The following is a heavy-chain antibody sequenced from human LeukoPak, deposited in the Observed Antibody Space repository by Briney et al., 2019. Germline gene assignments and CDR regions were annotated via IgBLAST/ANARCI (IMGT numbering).Heavy chain of an antibody. V-gene: IGHV3-23*01. CDR1: GFTFSSYA. J-gene: IGHJ4*02. CDR2: ISGSGGST. Sequence: GGSLRLSCAASGFTFSSYAMSWVRQAPGKGLEWVSAISGSGGSTYYADSVKGRFTISRDNSKNTLYLQMNSLGAEDTAVYYCAKAAHLYSSSWYYFDYWGQGTLVTVSS. CDR3: AKAAHLYSSSWYYFDY. D-gene: IGHD6-13*01.